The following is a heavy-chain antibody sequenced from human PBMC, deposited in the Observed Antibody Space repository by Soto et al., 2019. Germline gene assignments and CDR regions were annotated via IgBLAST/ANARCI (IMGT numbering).Heavy chain of an antibody. CDR1: GGTFSSYT. J-gene: IGHJ1*01. Sequence: QVQLVQSGAEVKRPGSSVKVSCKASGGTFSSYTISWVRQAPGQGLEWMGRIIPILGIANYAQKFQGRVSISSDKSTXXAXMXXSSQRNEDTAEYYCARGGRHVVVVTGMGGAEYFQHWGQGTLVTVSS. V-gene: IGHV1-69*02. CDR3: ARGGRHVVVVTGMGGAEYFQH. D-gene: IGHD2-21*02. CDR2: IIPILGIA.